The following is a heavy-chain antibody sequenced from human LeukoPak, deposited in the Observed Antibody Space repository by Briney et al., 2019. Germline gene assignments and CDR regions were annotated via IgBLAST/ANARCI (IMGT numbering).Heavy chain of an antibody. D-gene: IGHD1-26*01. J-gene: IGHJ4*02. CDR2: INPSGGST. V-gene: IGHV1-46*01. Sequence: KPGAPVKVSCKASGYTFTSYYMHWVRQAPGQGLEWMGIINPSGGSTSYAQKFQGRVTMTRDTSTSTVYMELSSLRSEDTAVYYCARDRVEWGFDYWGQGTLVTVSS. CDR1: GYTFTSYY. CDR3: ARDRVEWGFDY.